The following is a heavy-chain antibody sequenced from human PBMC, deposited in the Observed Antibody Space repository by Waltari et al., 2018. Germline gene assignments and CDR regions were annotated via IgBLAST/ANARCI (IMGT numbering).Heavy chain of an antibody. V-gene: IGHV1-2*06. CDR3: ARDPGDCSGGSCYAFNY. J-gene: IGHJ4*02. D-gene: IGHD2-15*01. CDR2: INPNSGGT. Sequence: QVQLVQSGAEVKKPGASVKVSCKASGYTFTGYYMHWVRQAPGQGLELMGRINPNSGGTNYAQKFQGRVTMTRDTSISTAYMELSRLRSDDTAVYYCARDPGDCSGGSCYAFNYWGQGTLVTVSS. CDR1: GYTFTGYY.